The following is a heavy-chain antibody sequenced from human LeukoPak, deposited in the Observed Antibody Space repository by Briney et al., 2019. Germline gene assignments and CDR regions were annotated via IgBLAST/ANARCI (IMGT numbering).Heavy chain of an antibody. CDR1: GFTFSNYA. V-gene: IGHV3-33*01. CDR2: IWFDGSNK. D-gene: IGHD6-13*01. Sequence: PGGSLRLSCAASGFTFSNYAMHWVRQAPGKGLEWVAVIWFDGSNKYHADSVKGRFTISRDNSENTLYLQMHSLRAEDTAMYFCARAQKDDSNWLFDSWGQGTLVTVSS. CDR3: ARAQKDDSNWLFDS. J-gene: IGHJ4*02.